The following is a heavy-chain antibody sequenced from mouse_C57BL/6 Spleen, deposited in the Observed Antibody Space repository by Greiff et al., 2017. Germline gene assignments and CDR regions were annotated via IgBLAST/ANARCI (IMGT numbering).Heavy chain of an antibody. CDR3: ARVGGGDY. CDR1: ASPFTSYW. CDR2: INPSIGGT. V-gene: IGHV1-53*01. J-gene: IGHJ2*01. D-gene: IGHD4-1*01. Sequence: QVQLQQPGTELVKPGASVQLSCKASASPFTSYWMPWVKQRPGQGLEWIGHINPSIGGTHYNEKFKSKATQTVTKSSGTAYMQLSSLTSEDSAVYYCARVGGGDYWGQGTTLTVSS.